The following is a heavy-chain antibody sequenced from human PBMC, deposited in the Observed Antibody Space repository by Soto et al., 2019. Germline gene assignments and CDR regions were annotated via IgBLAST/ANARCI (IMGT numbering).Heavy chain of an antibody. CDR3: ARGATIFGGVIMKYHIDYFDY. J-gene: IGHJ4*02. D-gene: IGHD3-3*01. CDR1: GFTFSSYS. V-gene: IGHV3-21*01. CDR2: ISSSSSYV. Sequence: EVQLVESGGGLVKPGGSLRLSCAASGFTFSSYSMNWVRQAPGKGLEWVSSISSSSSYVYYADSVKGRFTISRDDAKNQLYLQMNSLRVDEAAVYYCARGATIFGGVIMKYHIDYFDYLGQGTLVPVSS.